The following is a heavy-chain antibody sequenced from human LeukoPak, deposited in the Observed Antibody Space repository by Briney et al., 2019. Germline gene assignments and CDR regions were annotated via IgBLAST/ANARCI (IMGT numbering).Heavy chain of an antibody. J-gene: IGHJ4*02. CDR1: GGSISGSY. CDR2: MYNSGST. CDR3: ARGIESYGDYGY. V-gene: IGHV4-59*01. Sequence: SETLSLTCTVSGGSISGSYWSWMRQPPGKGLEWIAYMYNSGSTNYNPSLKSRVTISIDTSKNQFSLKLSSLTAADTAIYYCARGIESYGDYGYWGQGILVTVSS. D-gene: IGHD4-17*01.